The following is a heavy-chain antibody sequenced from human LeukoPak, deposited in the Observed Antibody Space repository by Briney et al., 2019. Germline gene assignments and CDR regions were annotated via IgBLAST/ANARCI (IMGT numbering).Heavy chain of an antibody. V-gene: IGHV1-18*01. CDR1: GYTFTSYG. CDR3: ARTPVGFNTVTPSDVRY. D-gene: IGHD4-17*01. Sequence: ASVKVSCKASGYTFTSYGFSWVRQAPGQGLEWIGWISGYNGDTNYAQKFQGRVTMTTEKSTTTAYMELRSLRSDDTAMYYCARTPVGFNTVTPSDVRYWGQGTLVTVSS. CDR2: ISGYNGDT. J-gene: IGHJ4*02.